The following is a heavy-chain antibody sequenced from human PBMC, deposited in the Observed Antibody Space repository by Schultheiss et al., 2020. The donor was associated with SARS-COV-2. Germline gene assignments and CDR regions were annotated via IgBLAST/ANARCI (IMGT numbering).Heavy chain of an antibody. D-gene: IGHD3-10*01. J-gene: IGHJ6*02. CDR1: GFTFSSYA. V-gene: IGHV3-21*01. Sequence: GGSLRLSCAASGFTFSSYAMSWVRQAPGKGLEWVSSISSSSSYIYYADSVKGRFTISRDNAKNSLYLQMNSLRAEDTAVYYCASDVLLWFGELLAPPEYYYYGMDVWGQGTTVTVSS. CDR2: ISSSSSYI. CDR3: ASDVLLWFGELLAPPEYYYYGMDV.